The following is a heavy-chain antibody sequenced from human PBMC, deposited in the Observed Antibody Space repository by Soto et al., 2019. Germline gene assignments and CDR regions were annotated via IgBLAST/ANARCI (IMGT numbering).Heavy chain of an antibody. J-gene: IGHJ4*02. Sequence: EVQLVESGGGVVQPEGSLRLSCAASGFSFSTWMHWVRQAPGKGLEWLSRINGDGSSISYADSVKGRFTVSRDNAKNTLYLQINSLTAEDTAVYYCTRGASGYGNFDYWGQGVLLTVSS. D-gene: IGHD5-12*01. V-gene: IGHV3-74*01. CDR3: TRGASGYGNFDY. CDR2: INGDGSSI. CDR1: GFSFSTW.